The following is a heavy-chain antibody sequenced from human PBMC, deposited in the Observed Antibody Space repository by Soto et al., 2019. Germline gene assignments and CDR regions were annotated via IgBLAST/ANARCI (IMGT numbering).Heavy chain of an antibody. CDR3: AHSAHHFDY. Sequence: QITLKESGPTLVKPTQTLTLTCTFSGFSLSTSGVGVGWIRQPPGKALEWLALIYWDDDKRYSPSLKSRLTITKDTPKSQVVLTMTTMDPVDTATYYCAHSAHHFDYWGQGTLVTVSS. CDR2: IYWDDDK. CDR1: GFSLSTSGVG. V-gene: IGHV2-5*02. J-gene: IGHJ4*02.